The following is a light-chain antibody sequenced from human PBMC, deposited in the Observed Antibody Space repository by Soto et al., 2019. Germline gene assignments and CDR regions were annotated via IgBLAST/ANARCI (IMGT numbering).Light chain of an antibody. J-gene: IGKJ4*01. V-gene: IGKV3-20*01. CDR3: QQYVSSPLT. CDR2: GAS. CDR1: QSVSSSY. Sequence: EIVLTQSPGTLSLSPGERATLSCRASQSVSSSYLAWYQQKPGQAPRLLIYGASSRATGIPDRFRGSGSGTDFTLTISRLEPEDFAVYYCQQYVSSPLTFGGGTKVEIK.